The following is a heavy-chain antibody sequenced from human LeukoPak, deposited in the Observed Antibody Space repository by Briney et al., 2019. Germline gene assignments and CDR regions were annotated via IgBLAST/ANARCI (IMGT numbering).Heavy chain of an antibody. CDR3: AATFYDSSAYDAFDI. CDR2: INSDGSST. Sequence: PGGSLRLSCAASGFTFSSYWVHWVRQAPGKGLVWVSRINSDGSSTIYADSVKGRLTISRDNAKNTLYLQINSLRAEDTAVYYCAATFYDSSAYDAFDIWGQGTMVTVSS. J-gene: IGHJ3*02. CDR1: GFTFSSYW. D-gene: IGHD3-22*01. V-gene: IGHV3-74*01.